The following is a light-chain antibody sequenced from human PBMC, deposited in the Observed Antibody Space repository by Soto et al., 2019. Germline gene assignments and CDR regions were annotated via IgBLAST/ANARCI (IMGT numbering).Light chain of an antibody. J-gene: IGKJ2*01. CDR1: QSISGW. Sequence: DIQMTQSPSTLSASVGDRVTITCRASQSISGWLAWYQQKPGRAPKLLIFDASNLKSGVPPRFSGSGSGTEFPLTISSLQPDDFATYYCQQYHSYPYTFGQGTKLEIK. CDR2: DAS. CDR3: QQYHSYPYT. V-gene: IGKV1-5*01.